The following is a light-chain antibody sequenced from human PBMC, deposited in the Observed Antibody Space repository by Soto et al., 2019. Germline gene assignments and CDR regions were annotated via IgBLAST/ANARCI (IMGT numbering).Light chain of an antibody. CDR1: ESVSSNQ. V-gene: IGKV3D-20*01. CDR2: DAS. Sequence: VVLTHSPATLSLSPWEIAALSCGASESVSSNQLAWYQQKPGLAPRLLIYDASSRASGIPERFSGSGSGTGFSLTISSLEPEDSAVYYCQQYGSSPITFGQGTKVDIK. CDR3: QQYGSSPIT. J-gene: IGKJ1*01.